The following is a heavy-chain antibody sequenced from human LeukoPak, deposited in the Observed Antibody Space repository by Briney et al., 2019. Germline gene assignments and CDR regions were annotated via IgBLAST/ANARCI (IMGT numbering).Heavy chain of an antibody. Sequence: RASVKVSCKASGGTFSSYAISWVRQAPGQGLEWMGGIIPIFGTANYAQKFQGRVTITADKSTSTAYMELSSLRSEDTAVYYCAREAAAGPWFDPWGQGTLVTVSS. D-gene: IGHD6-13*01. V-gene: IGHV1-69*06. J-gene: IGHJ5*02. CDR2: IIPIFGTA. CDR1: GGTFSSYA. CDR3: AREAAAGPWFDP.